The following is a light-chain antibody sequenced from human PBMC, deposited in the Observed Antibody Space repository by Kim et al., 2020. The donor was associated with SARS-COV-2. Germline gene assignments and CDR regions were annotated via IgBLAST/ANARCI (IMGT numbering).Light chain of an antibody. CDR3: QQNYSYPRT. CDR1: QGISSY. CDR2: AAS. Sequence: ASAGDRVTITCRASQGISSYLDWYQQKPGKAPKLLISAASTLQSGGPSRFSGSGSGTDFTLTISCLQSEDFATYYCQQNYSYPRTFGQGTKVDIK. J-gene: IGKJ1*01. V-gene: IGKV1-8*01.